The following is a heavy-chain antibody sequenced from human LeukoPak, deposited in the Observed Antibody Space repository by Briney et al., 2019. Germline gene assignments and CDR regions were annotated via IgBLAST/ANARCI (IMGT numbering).Heavy chain of an antibody. V-gene: IGHV4-39*07. J-gene: IGHJ6*03. CDR2: IYYSEST. D-gene: IGHD6-13*01. CDR3: ARSYRIAAAGTGPYYYYYYMDV. Sequence: SETLSLTCTVSGGSMSSSSYYWGWIRQPPGKGLEWIGSIYYSESTYQNPSLKSRVTISVDTSKNQFSLKLSSVTAADTAVYYCARSYRIAAAGTGPYYYYYYMDVWGKGTTVTVSS. CDR1: GGSMSSSSYY.